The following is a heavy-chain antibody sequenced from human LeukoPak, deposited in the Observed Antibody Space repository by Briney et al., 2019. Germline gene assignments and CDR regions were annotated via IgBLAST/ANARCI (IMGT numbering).Heavy chain of an antibody. V-gene: IGHV4-59*01. CDR3: ARVVSRRSSFFDY. CDR2: IYYSGST. J-gene: IGHJ4*02. D-gene: IGHD5/OR15-5a*01. CDR1: GGSISSYY. Sequence: SETLSLTCTVSGGSISSYYWSWIRQPPGKGLEWIGYIYYSGSTNYNPSLKSRVTISVDTSKNQFSLKLSSVTAADTAVYYCARVVSRRSSFFDYWGQGTLVTVSS.